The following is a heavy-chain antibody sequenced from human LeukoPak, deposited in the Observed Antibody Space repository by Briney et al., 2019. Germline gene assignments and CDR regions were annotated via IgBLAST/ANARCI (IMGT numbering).Heavy chain of an antibody. Sequence: GSLRLSCAASGFTSSDYTMNWVRQAPGKGLEWVSGISVSDDSTYCADSVKGRFTMSRDNSNNMLYLQMNSLRAEDTAVYYCAKDRYCSSTNCPYDYWGQGTLVTVSS. D-gene: IGHD2-2*01. V-gene: IGHV3-23*01. CDR1: GFTSSDYT. J-gene: IGHJ4*02. CDR2: ISVSDDST. CDR3: AKDRYCSSTNCPYDY.